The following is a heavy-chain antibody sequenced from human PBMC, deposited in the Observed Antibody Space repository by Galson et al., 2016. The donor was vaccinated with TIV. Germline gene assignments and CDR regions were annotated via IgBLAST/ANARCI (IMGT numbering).Heavy chain of an antibody. CDR1: GFTFSSNS. D-gene: IGHD2-21*02. CDR2: ISGSGGSK. Sequence: SLRLSCAASGFTFSSNSMSWVRQAPGKGLEWVSSISGSGGSKVYADSVKGRLTISRDNSKNTLYLQMNNLRVEDTALYHCARVRSCGGDCYYFDYWGQGSLVTVSS. V-gene: IGHV3-23*01. CDR3: ARVRSCGGDCYYFDY. J-gene: IGHJ4*02.